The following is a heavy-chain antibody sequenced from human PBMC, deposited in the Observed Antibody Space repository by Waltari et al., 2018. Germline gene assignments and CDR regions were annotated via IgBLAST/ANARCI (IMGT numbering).Heavy chain of an antibody. Sequence: EVQLVESGGGLVQPGRSLSLSFVGSGFTFDDYAMHWVRQAPGKCLEWVSGINWNSGSIGYGDSVKGRFIISRDNARNSVHLQMNGLTSEDTALYYCAKKNDEVFDRNGLVYDAFDMWGQGTMVTVSS. CDR2: INWNSGSI. J-gene: IGHJ3*02. D-gene: IGHD3-22*01. CDR1: GFTFDDYA. CDR3: AKKNDEVFDRNGLVYDAFDM. V-gene: IGHV3-9*01.